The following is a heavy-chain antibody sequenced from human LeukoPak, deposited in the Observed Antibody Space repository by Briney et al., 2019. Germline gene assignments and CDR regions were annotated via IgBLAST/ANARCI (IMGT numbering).Heavy chain of an antibody. CDR1: GGSISSYY. CDR3: ARDSIAVAGDYYYYYMDV. CDR2: IYYSGST. V-gene: IGHV4-59*01. J-gene: IGHJ6*03. Sequence: PSETLSLTCTVSGGSISSYYWSWIRQPPGKGLEWIGYIYYSGSTNYNPSLKSRVTISVDTSKNQFSLKLSSVTAADTAVYYCARDSIAVAGDYYYYYMDVWGKGTTVTVYS. D-gene: IGHD6-19*01.